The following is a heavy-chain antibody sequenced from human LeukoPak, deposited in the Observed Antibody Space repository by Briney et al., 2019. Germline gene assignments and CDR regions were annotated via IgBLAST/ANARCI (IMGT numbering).Heavy chain of an antibody. J-gene: IGHJ4*02. Sequence: GGSLRLSCAASGFTFSSYAMSWVRQAPGKGLEWVSAISGSGGSTYYADSVEGRFTISRDNSKNTLYLQMNSLRAEDTAVYYCAKGGGYCSSTSCLNFDYWGQGTLVTVSS. CDR3: AKGGGYCSSTSCLNFDY. CDR1: GFTFSSYA. D-gene: IGHD2-2*01. CDR2: ISGSGGST. V-gene: IGHV3-23*01.